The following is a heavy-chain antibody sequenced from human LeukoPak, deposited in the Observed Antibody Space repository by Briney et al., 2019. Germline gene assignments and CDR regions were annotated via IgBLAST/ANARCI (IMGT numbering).Heavy chain of an antibody. J-gene: IGHJ5*02. CDR2: ISGDGDNT. V-gene: IGHV3-43*02. Sequence: GGSLRLSCVASGFTLDDYALHWVRQAPGKGLEWISLISGDGDNTYYADSVKGRFTISRDNSKNSLYLQMSSLRAEDTALYYCAKGVRSGAYYNCFDPWGQGTLVTVSS. D-gene: IGHD7-27*01. CDR1: GFTLDDYA. CDR3: AKGVRSGAYYNCFDP.